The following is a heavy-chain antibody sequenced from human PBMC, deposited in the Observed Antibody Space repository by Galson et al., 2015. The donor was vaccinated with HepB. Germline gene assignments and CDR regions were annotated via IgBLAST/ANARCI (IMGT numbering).Heavy chain of an antibody. J-gene: IGHJ6*02. CDR3: ARDGGPRSYYGMDV. V-gene: IGHV4-59*12. CDR1: GGSINSYY. D-gene: IGHD3-16*01. Sequence: LSLTCTVSGGSINSYYWNWIRQPPGKGLEWIAYIYYTGSTYYNPSLKSRVTISVDTSKNQFSLKLSSVTAADTAVYYCARDGGPRSYYGMDVWGQGTTVTVSS. CDR2: IYYTGST.